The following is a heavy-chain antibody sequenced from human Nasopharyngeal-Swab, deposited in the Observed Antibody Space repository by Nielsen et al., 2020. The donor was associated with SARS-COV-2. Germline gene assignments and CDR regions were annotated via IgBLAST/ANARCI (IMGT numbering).Heavy chain of an antibody. CDR3: APYDSGSYGVY. J-gene: IGHJ4*02. V-gene: IGHV4-39*01. Sequence: RQAPGKGLEWIGSIYYSGSTYYNPSLKSRVTISVDTSKNQFSLKLSSVTAADTAVYYCAPYDSGSYGVYWGQGTLVTVSS. CDR2: IYYSGST. D-gene: IGHD3-10*01.